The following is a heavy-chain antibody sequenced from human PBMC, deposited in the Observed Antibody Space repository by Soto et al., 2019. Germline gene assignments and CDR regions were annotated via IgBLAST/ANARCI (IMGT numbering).Heavy chain of an antibody. CDR2: ISSSSSYI. V-gene: IGHV3-21*01. Sequence: GGSLRLSCAASGFTFSSYSMNWVRQAPGKGLEWVSSISSSSSYIYYADSVKGRFTTSRDNAKNSLYLQMNSLRAEDTAVYYCARDPFAGMIDHTWGQGTMVTVSS. D-gene: IGHD3-22*01. CDR3: ARDPFAGMIDHT. J-gene: IGHJ3*02. CDR1: GFTFSSYS.